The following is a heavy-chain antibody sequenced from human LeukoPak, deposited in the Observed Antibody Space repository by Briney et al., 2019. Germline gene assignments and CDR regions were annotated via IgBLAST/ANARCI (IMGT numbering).Heavy chain of an antibody. CDR1: GFTFSNYW. Sequence: GGSLRLSCAASGFTFSNYWMHWVRQAPGKGLEWVSSISSSSSYIYYADSVKGRFTISRDNAKNSLYLQMNSLRAEDTAVYYCASGSIAARPNWFDPWGQGTLVTVSS. CDR3: ASGSIAARPNWFDP. J-gene: IGHJ5*02. CDR2: ISSSSSYI. V-gene: IGHV3-21*01. D-gene: IGHD6-6*01.